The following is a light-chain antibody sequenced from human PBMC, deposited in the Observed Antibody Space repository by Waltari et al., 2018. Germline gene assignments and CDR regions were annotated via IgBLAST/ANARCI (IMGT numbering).Light chain of an antibody. CDR1: QSIGRY. CDR3: QNHERLPAT. CDR2: AAS. J-gene: IGKJ1*01. Sequence: VVLTQSPGTLSSSPGERATLSCRASQSIGRYLVWYQQRPGQAPRLLIYAASTRATGIPDRFSGSGSGTDFTLTISRLEPEDFAVYYCQNHERLPATFGQGTKVEIK. V-gene: IGKV3-20*01.